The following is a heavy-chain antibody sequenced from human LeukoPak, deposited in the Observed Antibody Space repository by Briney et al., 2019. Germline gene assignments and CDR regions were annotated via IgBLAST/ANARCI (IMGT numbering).Heavy chain of an antibody. Sequence: PSETLSLTCTVSGDSISSWYWSWIRQPPGKGLEWIGYIYYSGSTNYNPSLKSRVTISVDTSKNQFSLKLSSVTAADTAVYYCASRGGVYQLLPGAFDIWGQGAMVTVSS. CDR2: IYYSGST. D-gene: IGHD2-2*01. V-gene: IGHV4-59*01. J-gene: IGHJ3*02. CDR1: GDSISSWY. CDR3: ASRGGVYQLLPGAFDI.